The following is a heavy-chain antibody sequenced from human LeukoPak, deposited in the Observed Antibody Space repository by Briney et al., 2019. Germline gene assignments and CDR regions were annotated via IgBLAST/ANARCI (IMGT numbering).Heavy chain of an antibody. V-gene: IGHV1-8*01. J-gene: IGHJ4*02. D-gene: IGHD1-20*01. CDR3: ARGSYNWNDYFDY. CDR2: MNPNSGNT. CDR1: GYSFTSYD. Sequence: GASVKVSFKASGYSFTSYDIDLVRQATGQGLGWMGWMNPNSGNTGYAQKVQGRVNMTRNTSISTAYMELSSLRSEDTAVYNCARGSYNWNDYFDYWGQGTLVTVSS.